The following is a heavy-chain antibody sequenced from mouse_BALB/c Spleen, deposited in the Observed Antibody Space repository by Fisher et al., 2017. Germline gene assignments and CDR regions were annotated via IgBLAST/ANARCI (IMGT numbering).Heavy chain of an antibody. Sequence: KFKGKATLTVDKSSSTAYMELRSLTSEDTAVYYCSTMGNYYAMDYWGQGTSVTVSS. CDR3: STMGNYYAMDY. D-gene: IGHD2-1*01. J-gene: IGHJ4*01. V-gene: IGHV1-18*01.